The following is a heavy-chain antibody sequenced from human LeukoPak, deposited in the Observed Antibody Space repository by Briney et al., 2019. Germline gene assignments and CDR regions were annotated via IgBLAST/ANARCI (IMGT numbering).Heavy chain of an antibody. CDR1: VGAFSGYA. Sequence: GASVKLSCKASVGAFSGYAISWVRQAPGQRLEWMGRIIPIIGIANYAQKFQGRVTITADKSTSTAYMELSSLRSEDTAVYYCARATFPYSSEDYWGQGTLVTVSS. V-gene: IGHV1-69*04. D-gene: IGHD6-19*01. CDR3: ARATFPYSSEDY. J-gene: IGHJ4*02. CDR2: IIPIIGIA.